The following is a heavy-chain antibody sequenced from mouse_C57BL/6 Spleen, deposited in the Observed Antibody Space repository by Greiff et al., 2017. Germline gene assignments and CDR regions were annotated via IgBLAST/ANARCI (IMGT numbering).Heavy chain of an antibody. D-gene: IGHD1-2*01. CDR3: ARGVLRLYFDD. CDR1: GFTFSSYA. Sequence: EVQLVESGGGLVKPGGSLKLSCAASGFTFSSYAMSWVRQTPEKRLEWVATISDGGSYTYYPDNVKGRFTISRDNAKNNLYLQMSHLKSEDTAVYYCARGVLRLYFDDWGKGTTLTVSS. CDR2: ISDGGSYT. J-gene: IGHJ2*01. V-gene: IGHV5-4*01.